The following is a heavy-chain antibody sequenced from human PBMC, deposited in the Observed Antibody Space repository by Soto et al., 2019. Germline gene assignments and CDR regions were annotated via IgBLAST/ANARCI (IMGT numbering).Heavy chain of an antibody. Sequence: GGSLRLSCAASGFTFSSYGMNWVRQAPGKGLQWVSSISSRSDYIYYSDSVKGRFIISRDNAKDSLYLQMNSLRADDTAVYYCAREKYSGYDSWGQGTPVTVSS. CDR2: ISSRSDYI. J-gene: IGHJ4*02. CDR3: AREKYSGYDS. D-gene: IGHD5-12*01. V-gene: IGHV3-21*06. CDR1: GFTFSSYG.